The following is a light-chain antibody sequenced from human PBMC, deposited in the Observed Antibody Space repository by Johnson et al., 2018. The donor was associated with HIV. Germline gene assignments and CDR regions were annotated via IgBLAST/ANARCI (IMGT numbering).Light chain of an antibody. CDR1: WSNIGNHY. Sequence: QSVLTQPPSVSAAPGQKVTISCSGSWSNIGNHYVSWYQQLPGTAPKLLIYENDKRPSGIPDRFSGSKSGTSGTLGITGLRAGDEADYYCGTWDSSLSGVFGTRTKVTVL. CDR2: END. V-gene: IGLV1-51*02. CDR3: GTWDSSLSGV. J-gene: IGLJ1*01.